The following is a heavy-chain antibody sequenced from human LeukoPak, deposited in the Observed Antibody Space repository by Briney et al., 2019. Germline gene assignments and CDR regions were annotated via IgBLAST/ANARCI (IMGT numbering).Heavy chain of an antibody. J-gene: IGHJ4*02. D-gene: IGHD4-17*01. CDR3: PRWNDYGDNVGIYFDY. Sequence: GGSLRLSWAASGFTLNNYWMGWVRQAPGKGLEWVANIKQDGSEKYYVDSVKGRFTISRDNAKNSFYLQMNSLRAEDTAVYDCPRWNDYGDNVGIYFDYWGQGTLVTVSS. V-gene: IGHV3-7*01. CDR2: IKQDGSEK. CDR1: GFTLNNYW.